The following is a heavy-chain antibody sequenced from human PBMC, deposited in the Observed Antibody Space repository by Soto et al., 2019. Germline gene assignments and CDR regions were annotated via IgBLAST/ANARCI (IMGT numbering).Heavy chain of an antibody. CDR3: ARDSSEDQVAGTGDFDY. J-gene: IGHJ4*02. V-gene: IGHV1-46*01. CDR2: INPSGGST. Sequence: ASVKVSCKASGYTFTSYYMHWVRQAPGQGLGWMGIINPSGGSTSYAQKFQGRVTMTRDTSTSTVYMELSSLRSEDTAVYYCARDSSEDQVAGTGDFDYWGQGTLVTVSS. D-gene: IGHD6-19*01. CDR1: GYTFTSYY.